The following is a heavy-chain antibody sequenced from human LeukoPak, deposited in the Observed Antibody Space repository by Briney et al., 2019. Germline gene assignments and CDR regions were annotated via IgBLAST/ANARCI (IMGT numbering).Heavy chain of an antibody. D-gene: IGHD3-22*01. Sequence: PSETLSLTCAVYGGSFSGCYWSWIRQPPGKGLEWIGEINHSGSTNYNPSLKSRVTISVDTSKKQFSLKLSSVTAADTAIYYCARGGFYDSSDGGFGFDYWGQRALVTVSS. V-gene: IGHV4-34*01. J-gene: IGHJ4*02. CDR1: GGSFSGCY. CDR3: ARGGFYDSSDGGFGFDY. CDR2: INHSGST.